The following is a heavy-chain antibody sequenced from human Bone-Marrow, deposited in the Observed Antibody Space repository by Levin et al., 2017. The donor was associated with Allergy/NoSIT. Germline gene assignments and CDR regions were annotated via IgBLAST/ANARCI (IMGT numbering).Heavy chain of an antibody. CDR3: AKGAGWVAGAVALI. J-gene: IGHJ4*02. CDR1: GFTFNSYA. V-gene: IGHV3-23*01. Sequence: SLRLSCAASGFTFNSYALSWVRQAPGKGLEWFSSLLFLFLLPSSSSSFKGRFTISRDNSKTTLYLQMNSLRAEDTAVYYCAKGAGWVAGAVALIWGQGTLVTVSS. D-gene: IGHD6-19*01. CDR2: LLFLFLLP.